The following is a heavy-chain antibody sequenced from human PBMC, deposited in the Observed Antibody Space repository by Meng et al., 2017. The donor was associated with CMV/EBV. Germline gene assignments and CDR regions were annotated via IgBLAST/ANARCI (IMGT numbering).Heavy chain of an antibody. J-gene: IGHJ4*02. CDR2: INPNRGGT. CDR1: GYTFTGYY. V-gene: IGHV1-2*02. D-gene: IGHD1-26*01. CDR3: ASIVSGSYLQLPDY. Sequence: ASVKVSCTASGYTFTGYYMHWVRQAPGQGLEWMGWINPNRGGTNYAQKFQGRVTMTRDTSISTAYMELSRLRSDDTAVYYCASIVSGSYLQLPDYLGQGTLVTVSS.